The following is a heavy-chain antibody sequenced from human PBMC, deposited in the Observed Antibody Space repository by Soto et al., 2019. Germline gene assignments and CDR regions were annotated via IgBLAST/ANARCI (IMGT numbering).Heavy chain of an antibody. V-gene: IGHV4-59*02. CDR1: GGSVASDY. CDR2: AHHSGST. Sequence: QVQLQESGPGLVKPSETLSLTCTVSGGSVASDYWSWLRQPPGRGLEWIAYAHHSGSTNSNPSLQSRVTASVDTSKNQLSLQLRSMPAADTATYYCARGFYDSRGYSTPFDPWGQGILVTVSS. D-gene: IGHD3-22*01. CDR3: ARGFYDSRGYSTPFDP. J-gene: IGHJ5*02.